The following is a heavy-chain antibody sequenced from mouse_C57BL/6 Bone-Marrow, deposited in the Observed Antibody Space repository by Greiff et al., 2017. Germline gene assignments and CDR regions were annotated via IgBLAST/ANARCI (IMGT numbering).Heavy chain of an antibody. CDR1: GYTFTDYE. V-gene: IGHV1-15*01. Sequence: VQLQQSGAELVRPGASVTLSCKASGYTFTDYEMHWVKQTPVHGLEWIGAIDPETGGTAYNQKFKGKAILTADKSSSTAYMKLRSLTSEDSAVYYCTREEDGNFDYWGQGTTLTVSS. D-gene: IGHD2-1*01. CDR3: TREEDGNFDY. CDR2: IDPETGGT. J-gene: IGHJ2*01.